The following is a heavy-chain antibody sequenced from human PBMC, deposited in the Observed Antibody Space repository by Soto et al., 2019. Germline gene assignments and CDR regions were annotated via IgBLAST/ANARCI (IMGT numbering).Heavy chain of an antibody. D-gene: IGHD2-15*01. CDR3: GRPAPRYCGGGSCYSGGDY. J-gene: IGHJ4*03. Sequence: SETLSLTCAVYGGSFSGYYWSWIRQPPGKGLEWIGEINHSGSTNYNPSLKSRVTISVDTSKNQFSLKLSSVTAADTAVYYCGRPAPRYCGGGSCYSGGDYWGKEPLVTSP. V-gene: IGHV4-34*01. CDR2: INHSGST. CDR1: GGSFSGYY.